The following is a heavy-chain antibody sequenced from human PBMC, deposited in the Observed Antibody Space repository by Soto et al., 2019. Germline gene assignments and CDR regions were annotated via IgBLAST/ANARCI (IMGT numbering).Heavy chain of an antibody. CDR1: RGTFSRYA. D-gene: IGHD6-13*01. CDR2: IIPLYGTT. J-gene: IGHJ5*02. Sequence: QVQLVQSGAEVKKPGSSVKVSCMASRGTFSRYAISWVRQAPGQGLEWMGGIIPLYGTTNYAQKFQGRVTITADESTRIAYLELSSLRSEDTAIYYCATEGDAGIAAAGTAWFDRWGQGSLVTVSS. V-gene: IGHV1-69*12. CDR3: ATEGDAGIAAAGTAWFDR.